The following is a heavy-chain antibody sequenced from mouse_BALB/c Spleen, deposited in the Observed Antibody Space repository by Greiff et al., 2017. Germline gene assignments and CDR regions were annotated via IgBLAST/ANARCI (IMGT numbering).Heavy chain of an antibody. Sequence: VQLQQSGAELVRSGASVKLSCTASGFNIKDYYMHWVKQRPEQGLEWIGWIDPENGDTEYAPKFQGKATMTADPSSNTAYLQLSSLTSEDTAVYYCNAITTATSFAYWGQGTLVTVSA. D-gene: IGHD1-2*01. CDR1: GFNIKDYY. V-gene: IGHV14-4*02. CDR3: NAITTATSFAY. CDR2: IDPENGDT. J-gene: IGHJ3*01.